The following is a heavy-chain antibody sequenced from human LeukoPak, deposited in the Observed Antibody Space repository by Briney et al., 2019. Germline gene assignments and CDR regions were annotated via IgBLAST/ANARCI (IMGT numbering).Heavy chain of an antibody. V-gene: IGHV4-30-4*08. J-gene: IGHJ6*03. CDR1: GGSISSGDYY. CDR2: IYYSGST. CDR3: ARGRYCSSTSCYRFYYYMDV. Sequence: SETLSLTCTVSGGSISSGDYYWSWIRQPPGKGLGWIGYIYYSGSTYYNPSLKSRVTISVDTSKNQFSLKLSSVTAADTAVYYCARGRYCSSTSCYRFYYYMDVWGKGTTVTVSS. D-gene: IGHD2-2*02.